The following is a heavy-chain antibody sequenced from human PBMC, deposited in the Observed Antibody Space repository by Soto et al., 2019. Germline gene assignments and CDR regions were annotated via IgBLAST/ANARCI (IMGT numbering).Heavy chain of an antibody. CDR2: IYHSGST. V-gene: IGHV4-30-2*01. J-gene: IGHJ4*01. CDR3: AGVADY. Sequence: QLQLQESGSGLVKPSQTLSLTCAVSGGSISSGGYSWSWIRQPPGKGLEWIGYIYHSGSTYYNPSQTSRVTNAVVRSNNQFSLKLSPVAAAPTAVSDCAGVADYWGHGTPVTVSS. CDR1: GGSISSGGYS.